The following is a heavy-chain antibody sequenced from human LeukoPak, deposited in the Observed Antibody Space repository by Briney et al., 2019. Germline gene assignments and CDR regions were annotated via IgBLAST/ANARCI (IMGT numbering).Heavy chain of an antibody. CDR3: AKRPTIAAAGGGFYFDS. D-gene: IGHD6-13*01. CDR2: ISFDGSTK. CDR1: GFTFGNYG. V-gene: IGHV3-30*18. Sequence: GGSLRLSCATSGFTFGNYGMHWVRQTPGKGLEWVAIISFDGSTKYYADSVKGRFTISRDNSKSTLFLQMNSLRTEDTAVYYCAKRPTIAAAGGGFYFDSWGQGTLVTVSS. J-gene: IGHJ4*02.